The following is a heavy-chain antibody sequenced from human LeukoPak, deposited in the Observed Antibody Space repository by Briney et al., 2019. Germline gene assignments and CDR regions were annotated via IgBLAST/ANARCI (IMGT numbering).Heavy chain of an antibody. V-gene: IGHV3-9*01. D-gene: IGHD3-10*01. CDR1: GFTFDDYA. CDR3: AKDIYASGSYPDY. CDR2: ISWNSGSI. Sequence: GGSLRLSCTASGFTFDDYAMHWVRQAPGKGLEWVSGISWNSGSIGYADPVQGRFTISRDNAKNSLFLQMDSLRAEDTAFYYCAKDIYASGSYPDYWGQGTLVTVSS. J-gene: IGHJ4*02.